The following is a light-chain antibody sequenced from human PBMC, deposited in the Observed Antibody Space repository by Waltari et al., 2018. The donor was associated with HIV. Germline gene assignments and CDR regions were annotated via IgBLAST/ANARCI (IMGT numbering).Light chain of an antibody. Sequence: LVTQSPATMSVSPGERATLSCKTSQNVYNNLAWYQHKPGQAPRLLMSGASTRARDVPPRFTGSGSGTEFTLTINSLLPEDVAVYYCQQYKDWPPSPFGQGTKVDIK. V-gene: IGKV3-15*01. CDR1: QNVYNN. J-gene: IGKJ2*01. CDR2: GAS. CDR3: QQYKDWPPSP.